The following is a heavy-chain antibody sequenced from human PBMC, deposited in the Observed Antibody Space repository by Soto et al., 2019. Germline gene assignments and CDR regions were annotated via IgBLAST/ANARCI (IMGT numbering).Heavy chain of an antibody. J-gene: IGHJ4*02. CDR3: ARERYSYGPYYFDY. CDR1: GFTFSDYY. Sequence: PEGSLTLSCAASGFTFSDYYMSWIRQAPGKGLEWVSSITSSGSTTYYTDSVKGRFTISRDNAKNSLYLQMNSLRAEDTAVYYCARERYSYGPYYFDYWGQGTLVTVSS. V-gene: IGHV3-11*01. CDR2: ITSSGSTT. D-gene: IGHD5-18*01.